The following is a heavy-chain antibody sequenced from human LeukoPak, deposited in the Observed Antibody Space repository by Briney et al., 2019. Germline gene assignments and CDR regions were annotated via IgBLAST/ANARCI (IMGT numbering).Heavy chain of an antibody. V-gene: IGHV4-34*01. Sequence: SETLSLTCAVYGGSFSGYYWSWIRQPPGKGLEWIGEINHSGSTNYNPSLKSRVTISVDTSKNQFSPKLSSVTAADTAVYYCAPPRTPRFDPWGQGTLVTVSS. J-gene: IGHJ5*02. CDR3: APPRTPRFDP. CDR1: GGSFSGYY. CDR2: INHSGST. D-gene: IGHD2-15*01.